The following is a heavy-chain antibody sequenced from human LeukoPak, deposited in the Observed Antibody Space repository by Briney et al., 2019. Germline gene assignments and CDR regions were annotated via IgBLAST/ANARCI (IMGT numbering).Heavy chain of an antibody. CDR3: ARTSVAAATTTFFDC. CDR2: TSYRSKWYY. D-gene: IGHD2-15*01. J-gene: IGHJ4*02. Sequence: SQTLSLTCDISGDRVSSIGAAWNWIRQSPSRGLEWLGATSYRSKWYYDYAESVKSRITIIPDTSKNQFSLLLSSVTPEDTAVYFCARTSVAAATTTFFDCWGQGTLVTVSS. V-gene: IGHV6-1*01. CDR1: GDRVSSIGAA.